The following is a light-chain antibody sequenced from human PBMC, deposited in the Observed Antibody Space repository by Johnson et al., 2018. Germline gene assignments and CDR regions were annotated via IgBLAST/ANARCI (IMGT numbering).Light chain of an antibody. CDR2: ENN. CDR1: SSNIGNNY. V-gene: IGLV1-51*02. J-gene: IGLJ1*01. Sequence: QSVLTQPPSVSAAPGQKVTISCSGSSSNIGNNYVSWYQQLPGTAPKLLIYENNKRPSGIPDRFSGSKSVTSATLGITGLQTGDKADYYCGTWDSSLSAGNVFVTGTKVTVL. CDR3: GTWDSSLSAGNV.